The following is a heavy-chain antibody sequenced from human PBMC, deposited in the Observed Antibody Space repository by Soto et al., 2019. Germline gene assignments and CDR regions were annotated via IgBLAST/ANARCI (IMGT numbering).Heavy chain of an antibody. V-gene: IGHV3-11*01. CDR1: GFPFSDSY. CDR3: ARGQQLVANWLDP. CDR2: ISSTGSTP. J-gene: IGHJ5*02. D-gene: IGHD6-6*01. Sequence: SLRLSCAASGFPFSDSYMAWIRQAPGKGLEEIATISSTGSTPYYADSVKGRFTISRDNAQNSLYLEMNNLRAEDTAVYYCARGQQLVANWLDPWGQGIMVTVYS.